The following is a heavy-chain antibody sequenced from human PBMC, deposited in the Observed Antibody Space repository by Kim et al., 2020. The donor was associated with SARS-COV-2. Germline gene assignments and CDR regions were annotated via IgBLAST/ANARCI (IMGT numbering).Heavy chain of an antibody. CDR1: GFTFSSYG. V-gene: IGHV3-30*18. Sequence: GGSLRLSCAASGFTFSSYGMHWVRQAPGKGLEWVAVISYDGSNKYYADSVKGRFTISRDNSKNTLYLQMNSLRAEDTAVYYCAKEAAYYYDSSGYPPDYWGQGTLVTVSS. CDR3: AKEAAYYYDSSGYPPDY. D-gene: IGHD3-22*01. CDR2: ISYDGSNK. J-gene: IGHJ4*02.